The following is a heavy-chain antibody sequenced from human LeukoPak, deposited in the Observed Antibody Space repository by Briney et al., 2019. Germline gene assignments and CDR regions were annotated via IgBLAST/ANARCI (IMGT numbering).Heavy chain of an antibody. D-gene: IGHD2-15*01. V-gene: IGHV3-21*01. Sequence: GGSLRLSCAASGFTFSSYSMKWVRQAPGKGLEWVSSISSGSVYIDYADSVKGRFTISRDNAKNTLYLQMNSLSAEDTAVYYCAREVGYCSGGSCYSGGWFDPWGQGTLVTVSS. J-gene: IGHJ5*02. CDR1: GFTFSSYS. CDR2: ISSGSVYI. CDR3: AREVGYCSGGSCYSGGWFDP.